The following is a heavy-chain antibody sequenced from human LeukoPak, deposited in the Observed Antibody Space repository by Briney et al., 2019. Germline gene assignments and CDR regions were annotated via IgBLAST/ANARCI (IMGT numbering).Heavy chain of an antibody. D-gene: IGHD2-2*01. V-gene: IGHV4-34*01. J-gene: IGHJ4*02. CDR1: GGSFSGYY. CDR3: AALGYCSSTSCPDY. Sequence: PSETLSLTCAVYGGSFSGYYWSWIRQPPGKGLEWIGEINHSGSTNYNPSLKSRVTISVDTSKNQFSLKLSSVTAADTAVYYCAALGYCSSTSCPDYWGQGTLVTVSS. CDR2: INHSGST.